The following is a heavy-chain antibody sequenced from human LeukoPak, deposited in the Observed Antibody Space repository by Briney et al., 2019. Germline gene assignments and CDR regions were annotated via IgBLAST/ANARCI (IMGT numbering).Heavy chain of an antibody. CDR1: GGSISSYS. D-gene: IGHD3/OR15-3a*01. J-gene: IGHJ5*02. Sequence: KPSETLSLTCTVSGGSISSYSWTWIRQPPGQGLEWIGYFHNSRTTSYNPSLTGRVIISVDTAMDQISLKLNSVTAADTAVYYCARGHLDLSPWGQGTLVTVSS. CDR2: FHNSRTT. V-gene: IGHV4-59*01. CDR3: ARGHLDLSP.